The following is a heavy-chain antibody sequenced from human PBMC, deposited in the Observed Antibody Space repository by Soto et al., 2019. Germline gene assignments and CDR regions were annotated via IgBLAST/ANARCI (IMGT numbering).Heavy chain of an antibody. D-gene: IGHD2-2*01. CDR2: IYYSGST. J-gene: IGHJ5*02. CDR1: GGSISSGDYY. V-gene: IGHV4-30-4*01. Sequence: TVSGGSISSGDYYWSWIRQPPGKGLEWIGYIYYSGSTYYNPSLKSRVTISVDTSKNQFSLKLSSVTAADTAVYYCARDCSSTSCYRPFDPWGQGTLVTVSS. CDR3: ARDCSSTSCYRPFDP.